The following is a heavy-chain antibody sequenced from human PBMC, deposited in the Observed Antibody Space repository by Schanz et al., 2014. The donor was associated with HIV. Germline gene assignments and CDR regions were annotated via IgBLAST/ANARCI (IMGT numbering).Heavy chain of an antibody. CDR1: GFTFSSYG. J-gene: IGHJ6*02. V-gene: IGHV3-30*18. CDR2: ISYDGTNK. Sequence: QVQLVESGGGVVQPGRSLRLSCAVSGFTFSSYGMHWVRQAPGKGLEWVAVISYDGTNKYYADSVKGRFTISRDNSKNTLYLQMKSLRPEDTAVYYCAKDRNHYDSRYRGKGNYYYYYGMDVWGQGTTVTVSS. CDR3: AKDRNHYDSRYRGKGNYYYYYGMDV. D-gene: IGHD3-22*01.